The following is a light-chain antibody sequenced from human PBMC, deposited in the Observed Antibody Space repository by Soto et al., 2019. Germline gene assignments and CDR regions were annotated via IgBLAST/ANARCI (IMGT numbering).Light chain of an antibody. Sequence: QPVLTQPPSVSGAPGQRVTISCTGSSSNIGAGYDVHWYQHLPGTAPKLLIYGSTNRPSGVPDRFSGSKSGTSASLAITGLQAEDEADYYCQSYDSSLSGYVFGTGTKVTVL. CDR2: GST. V-gene: IGLV1-40*01. J-gene: IGLJ1*01. CDR3: QSYDSSLSGYV. CDR1: SSNIGAGYD.